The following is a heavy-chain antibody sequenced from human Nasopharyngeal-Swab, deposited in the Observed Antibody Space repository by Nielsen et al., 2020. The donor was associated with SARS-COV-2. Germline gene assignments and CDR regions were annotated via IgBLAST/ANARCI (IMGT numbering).Heavy chain of an antibody. J-gene: IGHJ3*02. V-gene: IGHV3-13*01. Sequence: GGSLRLSCAASGFSFSSYDMHWVRQATGKGLEWVSAIGTAGDTYQPGSVKGRFTISRDNSKNTLYLQMNSLRAEDTAVYYCARPSGWLAFDIWGQGTMVTVSS. CDR2: IGTAGDT. CDR1: GFSFSSYD. CDR3: ARPSGWLAFDI. D-gene: IGHD6-19*01.